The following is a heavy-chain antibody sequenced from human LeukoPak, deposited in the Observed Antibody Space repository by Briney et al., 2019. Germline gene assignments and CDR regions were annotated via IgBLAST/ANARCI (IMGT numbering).Heavy chain of an antibody. CDR3: AKDIAYCGGDCYGDY. D-gene: IGHD2-21*02. CDR2: ISGSGGST. Sequence: GGSLRLSCAASGFTLSSYAMSWVRQAPGKGLEWVSAISGSGGSTYYADSVKGRFTISRDNSKNTLYLQMNSLRAEDTAVYYCAKDIAYCGGDCYGDYWGQGTLVTVSS. CDR1: GFTLSSYA. J-gene: IGHJ4*02. V-gene: IGHV3-23*01.